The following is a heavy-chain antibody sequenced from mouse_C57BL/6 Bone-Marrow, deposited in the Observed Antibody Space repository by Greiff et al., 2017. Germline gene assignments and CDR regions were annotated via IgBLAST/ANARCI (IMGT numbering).Heavy chain of an antibody. D-gene: IGHD1-1*01. CDR3: ARWVDYYGSSYDWYFDV. V-gene: IGHV1-52*01. CDR1: GYTFTSYW. Sequence: QVQLKQPGAELVRPGSSVKLSCKASGYTFTSYWMHWVKQRPIQGLEWIGNIDPSDSETHYNQKFKDKATLTVDKSSSTAYMQLSSLTSEDSAVYYCARWVDYYGSSYDWYFDVWGTGTTVTVSS. CDR2: IDPSDSET. J-gene: IGHJ1*03.